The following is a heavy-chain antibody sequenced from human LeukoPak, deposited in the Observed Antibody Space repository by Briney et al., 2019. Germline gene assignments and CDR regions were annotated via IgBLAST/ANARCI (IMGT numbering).Heavy chain of an antibody. D-gene: IGHD2-2*01. V-gene: IGHV3-21*01. J-gene: IGHJ1*01. CDR1: GFTFSSYS. Sequence: GGSLRLSCAASGFTFSSYSMNWVRQAPGKGLEWVSSISSSSSYIYYADSVKGRFTISRDNAKNSLYLRMNSLRAEDTAVYYCARMCTSCYAEYFQHWGQGTLVTVSS. CDR3: ARMCTSCYAEYFQH. CDR2: ISSSSSYI.